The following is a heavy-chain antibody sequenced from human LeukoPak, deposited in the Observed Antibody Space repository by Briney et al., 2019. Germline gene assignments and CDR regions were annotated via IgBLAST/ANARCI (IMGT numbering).Heavy chain of an antibody. CDR3: ARDPQFCSGGSCYSFDY. CDR2: IISSSSYI. J-gene: IGHJ4*02. Sequence: GGSLRLSCAASGFTFSTYSMNWVRQAPGKGLEWVSSIISSSSYIYYADSVKGRFTISRDNAKNSLYLQMNSLRAEDTAVYYCARDPQFCSGGSCYSFDYWGQGTLVTVSS. D-gene: IGHD2-15*01. CDR1: GFTFSTYS. V-gene: IGHV3-21*01.